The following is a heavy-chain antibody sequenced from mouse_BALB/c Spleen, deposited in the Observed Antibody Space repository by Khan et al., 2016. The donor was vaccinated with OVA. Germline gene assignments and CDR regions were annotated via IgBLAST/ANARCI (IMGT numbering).Heavy chain of an antibody. V-gene: IGHV2-6-1*01. CDR1: GFSLTTYG. CDR3: GRQPYYHYNIMDY. D-gene: IGHD2-10*01. J-gene: IGHJ4*01. Sequence: QVQLKQSGPGLAAPSQSLSITCTISGFSLTTYGVHWVRQPPGKGLEWLVVIWSDGTTNYNSALKTRLTITKDNSQSHVLLKMNSHQTEDTDNYFCGRQPYYHYNIMDYWGQGTSVTVSA. CDR2: IWSDGTT.